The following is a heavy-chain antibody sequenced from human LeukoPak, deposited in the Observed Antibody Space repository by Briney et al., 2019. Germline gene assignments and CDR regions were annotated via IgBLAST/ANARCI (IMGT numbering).Heavy chain of an antibody. V-gene: IGHV3-21*01. J-gene: IGHJ4*02. D-gene: IGHD3-22*01. CDR2: ISSSSYI. CDR3: ARDSYPARPYYYDLFDY. CDR1: GFTFSSYS. Sequence: GGSLRLSCAASGFTFSSYSMNWVRQAPGKGLEWVSSISSSSYIYYADSVKGRFTISRDNAKNSLYLQMNSLRAEDTAVYYCARDSYPARPYYYDLFDYWGQGTLVTVSS.